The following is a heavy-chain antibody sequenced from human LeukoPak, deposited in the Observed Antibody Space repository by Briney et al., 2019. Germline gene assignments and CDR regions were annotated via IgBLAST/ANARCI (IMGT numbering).Heavy chain of an antibody. Sequence: EASVKVSCKASGYTFTNYGISWVRQAPGQGLEWMGWISAYNGDTKYAQKLQGRVTMTTDTSTSTAYTELRSLRSDDTAVYYCARDGYTFGGVKTRFDFWGQGTLVTVSS. D-gene: IGHD3-16*01. CDR3: ARDGYTFGGVKTRFDF. J-gene: IGHJ4*02. CDR1: GYTFTNYG. CDR2: ISAYNGDT. V-gene: IGHV1-18*01.